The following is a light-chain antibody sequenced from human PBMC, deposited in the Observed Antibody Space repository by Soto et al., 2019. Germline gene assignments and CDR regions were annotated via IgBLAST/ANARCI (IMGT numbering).Light chain of an antibody. CDR2: DAS. CDR1: QSINEW. V-gene: IGKV1-5*01. CDR3: QEYNTYSRYT. Sequence: DTQLTQSPSTLSASVGDRVTITCRARQSINEWLAWYQQKPGKAPKLLIYDASTLGRGVPSRFSGSGSGTEFTLTISSLQPDDSATYYGQEYNTYSRYTFGQGTKLEIK. J-gene: IGKJ2*01.